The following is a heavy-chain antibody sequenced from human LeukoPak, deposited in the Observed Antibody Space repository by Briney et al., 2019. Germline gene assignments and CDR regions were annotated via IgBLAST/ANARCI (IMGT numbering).Heavy chain of an antibody. V-gene: IGHV1-8*01. D-gene: IGHD2-2*01. CDR2: MNPNSGNT. CDR3: AKDLGNRGYCSSTSCSTFGY. Sequence: GASVKVSCKASGYTFTSYDINWVRQATGQGLEWMGWMNPNSGNTGYAQKFQGRVTMTRNTSISTAYMELSRLRSEDTAVYYCAKDLGNRGYCSSTSCSTFGYWGQGTLVTVSS. J-gene: IGHJ4*02. CDR1: GYTFTSYD.